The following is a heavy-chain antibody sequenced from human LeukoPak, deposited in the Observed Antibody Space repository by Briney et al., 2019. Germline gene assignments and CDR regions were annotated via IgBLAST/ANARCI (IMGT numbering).Heavy chain of an antibody. Sequence: GSLRLSCAASGFTVSSNYMSWVRQAPGKGLEWVSVISSGGSTYYADSVKGRFTISRDNSKNTVDLQMNSLRAEDTAVYYCARGPSDSSGWYGFDPWGQGTLVTVSS. CDR2: ISSGGST. V-gene: IGHV3-53*01. D-gene: IGHD6-19*01. CDR3: ARGPSDSSGWYGFDP. CDR1: GFTVSSNY. J-gene: IGHJ5*02.